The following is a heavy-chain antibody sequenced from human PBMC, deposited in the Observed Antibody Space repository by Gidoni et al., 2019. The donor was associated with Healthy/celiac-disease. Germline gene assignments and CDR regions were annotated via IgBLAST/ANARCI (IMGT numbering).Heavy chain of an antibody. Sequence: RLEWMGWINAGNGNTKYSQKFQGRVTITRDTSASTAYMELSSLRSEDTAVYYCARDQDIAVAGIWGQGTLVTVSS. CDR2: INAGNGNT. V-gene: IGHV1-3*01. CDR3: ARDQDIAVAGI. J-gene: IGHJ4*02. D-gene: IGHD6-19*01.